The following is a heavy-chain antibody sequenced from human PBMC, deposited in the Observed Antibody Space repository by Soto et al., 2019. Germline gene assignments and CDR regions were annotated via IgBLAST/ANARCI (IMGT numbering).Heavy chain of an antibody. CDR2: MNHSGST. CDR3: ARGRGLRYYDFWSGYYPQATYYYYGMDG. D-gene: IGHD3-3*01. J-gene: IGHJ6*02. V-gene: IGHV4-34*01. Sequence: NPSETLSLTCAAYGGTFSGYYWSWIRQPPGKGLEWIGEMNHSGSTNYNPSLKSRVTISVDTSKNQFSLKLSSVTAADRAVYYCARGRGLRYYDFWSGYYPQATYYYYGMDGWGQGTTVTVSS. CDR1: GGTFSGYY.